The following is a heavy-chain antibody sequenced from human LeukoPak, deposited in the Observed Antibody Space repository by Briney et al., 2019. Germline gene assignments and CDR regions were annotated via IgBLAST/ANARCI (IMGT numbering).Heavy chain of an antibody. D-gene: IGHD3-16*01. CDR1: GFIFSKFW. Sequence: PGGSLRLSCVASGFIFSKFWMSWVRQAPGKGLEWVANIHPEGNEKYHVDSVKGRFTISRDNTKNLLHLEMDSLRVEDTAVYYCARGDDSSGDYWGQGPRVTVSS. CDR3: ARGDDSSGDY. J-gene: IGHJ4*02. V-gene: IGHV3-7*04. CDR2: IHPEGNEK.